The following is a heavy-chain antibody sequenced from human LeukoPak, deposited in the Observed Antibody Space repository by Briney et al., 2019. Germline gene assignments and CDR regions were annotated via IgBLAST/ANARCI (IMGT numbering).Heavy chain of an antibody. CDR2: IIPIFGTA. Sequence: SVKVSCKASGGTFSSYAISWVRQAPGQGLEWMGGIIPIFGTADYAQKFQGRVTITADESTSTAYMELSSLRSEDTAVYYCASESGEMATMKSSLNAFDIWGQGTMVTVSS. V-gene: IGHV1-69*13. CDR3: ASESGEMATMKSSLNAFDI. D-gene: IGHD5-24*01. CDR1: GGTFSSYA. J-gene: IGHJ3*02.